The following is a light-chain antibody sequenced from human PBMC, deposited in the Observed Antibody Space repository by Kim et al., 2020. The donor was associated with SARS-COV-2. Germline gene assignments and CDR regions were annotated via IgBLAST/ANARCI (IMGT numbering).Light chain of an antibody. CDR3: QQTYISPVT. Sequence: DIQMTQSPSSLSASVGDRVTITCRTSQNINSHLNWYHQKPGRAPKLLIYAASTLQGGVPSRFSGSGSETDFTLTISSLQPEDFATCFCQQTYISPVTVGPGTKVDIK. V-gene: IGKV1-39*01. J-gene: IGKJ3*01. CDR2: AAS. CDR1: QNINSH.